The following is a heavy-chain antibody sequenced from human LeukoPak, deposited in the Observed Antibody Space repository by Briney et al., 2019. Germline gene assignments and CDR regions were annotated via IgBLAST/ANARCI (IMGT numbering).Heavy chain of an antibody. V-gene: IGHV1-69*05. J-gene: IGHJ6*03. Sequence: ASVKVSCKASGGTFSSYAISWVRQAPGQGLEWMGGIIPIFGTANYAQKFQGRVTITTDESTSTAYMGLSSLRSEDTAVYYCAREGSTSRESYYYYMDVWGKGTTVTVSS. CDR1: GGTFSSYA. D-gene: IGHD2-2*01. CDR3: AREGSTSRESYYYYMDV. CDR2: IIPIFGTA.